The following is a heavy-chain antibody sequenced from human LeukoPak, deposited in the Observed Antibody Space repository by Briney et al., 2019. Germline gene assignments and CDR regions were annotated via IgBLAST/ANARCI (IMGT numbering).Heavy chain of an antibody. J-gene: IGHJ3*01. CDR2: IYYSGST. Sequence: PSETLSLTCTVSGGSISSGGYYWSWIRQHPGKGLEWIGYIYYSGSTYYNPSLKSRVTISVDTSKNQFSLKLSSVTAADTAVYYCARDRDLGYYDVWGQGTMVTVSS. D-gene: IGHD5-18*01. CDR3: ARDRDLGYYDV. V-gene: IGHV4-31*03. CDR1: GGSISSGGYY.